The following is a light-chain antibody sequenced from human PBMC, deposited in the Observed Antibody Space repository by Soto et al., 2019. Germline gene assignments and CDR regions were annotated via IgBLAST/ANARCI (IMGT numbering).Light chain of an antibody. CDR1: QSISSS. CDR2: KAS. CDR3: QQYNSYWT. V-gene: IGKV1-5*03. J-gene: IGKJ1*01. Sequence: DLQMTQSPSTLSASVGDRVTITCRASQSISSSLAWYQQKPGKAPKLLIYKASSLESGVPSRFSGSGSGTEFTLTISSVQPDDLATYYCQQYNSYWTFGQGTKVEIK.